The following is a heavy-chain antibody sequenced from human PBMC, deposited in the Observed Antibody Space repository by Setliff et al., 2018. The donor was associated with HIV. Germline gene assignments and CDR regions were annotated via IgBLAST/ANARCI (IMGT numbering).Heavy chain of an antibody. D-gene: IGHD3-10*01. V-gene: IGHV4-38-2*02. CDR2: IYHVGTT. Sequence: SETLFLTCTVSGYSMSGGYNWGWIRQSPEKGLEWIGNIYHVGTTYYNPSLKSRVTLSVDPSKSQFSLKLTSVTAADTALYYCVTTDYFYGRNNFEYWGQGALVTVSS. CDR1: GYSMSGGYN. CDR3: VTTDYFYGRNNFEY. J-gene: IGHJ4*02.